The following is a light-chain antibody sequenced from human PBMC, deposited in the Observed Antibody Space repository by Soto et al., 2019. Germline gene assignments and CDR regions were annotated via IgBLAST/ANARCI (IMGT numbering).Light chain of an antibody. V-gene: IGKV3-11*01. Sequence: EVVLTQSPATLSLSPEERATLSCRASQSVGTYLVWYQQRYGQPPSLLIYDASNRATDVPVRFSGSGSGTDFTLTISSLEPEDVAVYYCQQRNSWPLTFGQGTRLEIK. CDR3: QQRNSWPLT. J-gene: IGKJ5*01. CDR1: QSVGTY. CDR2: DAS.